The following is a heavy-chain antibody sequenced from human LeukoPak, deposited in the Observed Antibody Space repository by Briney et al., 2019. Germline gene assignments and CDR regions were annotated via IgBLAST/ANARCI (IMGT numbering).Heavy chain of an antibody. CDR2: ISAYNGNT. Sequence: GASVKVSCKASGYTFTSYGISWVRQAPGQGLEWMGWISAYNGNTNHAQKLQGSVTMTTDTSTSTAYMELRSLRSDDTAVYYCVRGPSYIVVVSSTVTGFDPWGQGTLVTVSS. CDR3: VRGPSYIVVVSSTVTGFDP. J-gene: IGHJ5*02. CDR1: GYTFTSYG. D-gene: IGHD2-2*01. V-gene: IGHV1-18*01.